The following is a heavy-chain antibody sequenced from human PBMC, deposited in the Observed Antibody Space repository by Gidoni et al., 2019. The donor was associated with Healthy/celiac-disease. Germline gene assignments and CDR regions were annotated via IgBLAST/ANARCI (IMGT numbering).Heavy chain of an antibody. Sequence: QLQLQESGPGLVKPSETLSLTCTVSGGSISISSYPWGWIRQPPGKGLEWIGSIYYSGGTYYNPSLKSRVTTSVDASNNQFSLRLSSVTAADTAVYFCANGHPSGAISYWGQGTLVCVSS. D-gene: IGHD3-3*01. CDR2: IYYSGGT. V-gene: IGHV4-39*01. CDR1: GGSISISSYP. J-gene: IGHJ4*02. CDR3: ANGHPSGAISY.